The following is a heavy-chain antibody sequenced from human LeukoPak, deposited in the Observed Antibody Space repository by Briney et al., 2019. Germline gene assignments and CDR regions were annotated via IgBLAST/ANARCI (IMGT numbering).Heavy chain of an antibody. CDR2: IYYSGST. V-gene: IGHV4-39*01. CDR3: ARRSHKDRRAAFDI. CDR1: AGSISSSSYY. D-gene: IGHD1-14*01. J-gene: IGHJ3*02. Sequence: SETLSLTCTVSAGSISSSSYYWGWIRQPPGKGLEWIGSIYYSGSTYYNPSLKSRVTISVDTSKNQFSLKLSSVTAADTAVYYCARRSHKDRRAAFDIWGQGTMVTVSS.